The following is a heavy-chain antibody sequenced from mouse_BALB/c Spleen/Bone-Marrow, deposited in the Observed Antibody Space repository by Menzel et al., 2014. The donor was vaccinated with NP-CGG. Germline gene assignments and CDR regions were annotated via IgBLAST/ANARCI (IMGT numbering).Heavy chain of an antibody. J-gene: IGHJ4*01. V-gene: IGHV14-1*02. CDR3: ARGDGYAMDY. Sequence: VQLQQPGAEIVRPGALVKLSCKASGFNIKDYYMQWVKQRPEQGLEWIGWIDPENGNTIYDPKFRGKASITADTSSNTAYLQLSSLTSEDTAVYYCARGDGYAMDYWGQGTSVTVSS. CDR1: GFNIKDYY. CDR2: IDPENGNT.